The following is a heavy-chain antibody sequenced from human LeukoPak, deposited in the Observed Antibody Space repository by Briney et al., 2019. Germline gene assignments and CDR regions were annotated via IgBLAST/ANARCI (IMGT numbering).Heavy chain of an antibody. D-gene: IGHD1-1*01. V-gene: IGHV4-39*07. J-gene: IGHJ4*02. CDR1: GGSINTHAYY. CDR2: IYYSGNT. Sequence: SETLSLTCTVSGGSINTHAYYWGWIRQPPGKGLEWIASIYYSGNTYYNPSLKSRVTISVDTSKNQFSLKLSSVTAADTAVYYCARLDRDYNSDYWGQGTLVTVSS. CDR3: ARLDRDYNSDY.